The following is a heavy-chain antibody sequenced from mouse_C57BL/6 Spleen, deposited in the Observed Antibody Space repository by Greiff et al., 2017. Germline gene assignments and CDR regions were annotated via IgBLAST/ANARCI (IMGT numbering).Heavy chain of an antibody. Sequence: DVKLQESGPGLVKPSQSLSLTCSVTGYSITSGYYWNWIRQFPGNKLEWMGYIRYDGSNNYNPSLKNRISITRDTSKNQFFLKLNSVTTEDTATYYCARGGITTVVARAYWGQGTLVTVSA. J-gene: IGHJ3*01. D-gene: IGHD1-1*01. CDR3: ARGGITTVVARAY. CDR2: IRYDGSN. V-gene: IGHV3-6*01. CDR1: GYSITSGYY.